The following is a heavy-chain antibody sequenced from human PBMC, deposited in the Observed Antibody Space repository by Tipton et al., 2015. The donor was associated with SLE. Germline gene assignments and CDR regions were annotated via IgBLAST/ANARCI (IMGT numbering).Heavy chain of an antibody. CDR3: TREASYCGGDCYPSWFDP. Sequence: TLSLTCAVYGGSFSGYYWSWIRQPPGKGLEWIGEINHSGSTNYNPSLKSQVTISVDTSKNQFSLKLSSVTAADTAVYYCTREASYCGGDCYPSWFDPWGQGTLVTVSS. D-gene: IGHD2-21*01. CDR2: INHSGST. J-gene: IGHJ5*02. V-gene: IGHV4-34*01. CDR1: GGSFSGYY.